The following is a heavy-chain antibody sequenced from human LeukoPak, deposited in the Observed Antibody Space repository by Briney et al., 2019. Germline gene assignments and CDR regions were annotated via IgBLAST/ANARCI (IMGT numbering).Heavy chain of an antibody. V-gene: IGHV3-64D*09. CDR3: VKPYSGGYYPLDY. CDR2: ISSNGGST. CDR1: GFTFGSYG. D-gene: IGHD3-22*01. Sequence: GRSLRLSCSASGFTFGSYGMHWVRQAPGKGLDFVSAISSNGGSTYYADSVKGRFTISRDNSKNTLFLQMSSLRAEDTSVYYCVKPYSGGYYPLDYWGQGTLVTVSS. J-gene: IGHJ4*02.